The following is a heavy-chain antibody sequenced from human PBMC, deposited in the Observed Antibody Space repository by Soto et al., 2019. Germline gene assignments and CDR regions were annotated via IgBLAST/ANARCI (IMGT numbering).Heavy chain of an antibody. CDR2: ISAYSGNT. D-gene: IGHD2-2*02. CDR1: GYTFTSYG. J-gene: IGHJ4*02. V-gene: IGHV1-18*04. Sequence: ASVKVSCKASGYTFTSYGISWVRQAPGQGLEWMGWISAYSGNTNYAQKLQGRVTMTTDTSTSTAYMELRSLRSDDTAVYYCARDPGRYCSSTSCYSPYFDYWGQGTLVTVSS. CDR3: ARDPGRYCSSTSCYSPYFDY.